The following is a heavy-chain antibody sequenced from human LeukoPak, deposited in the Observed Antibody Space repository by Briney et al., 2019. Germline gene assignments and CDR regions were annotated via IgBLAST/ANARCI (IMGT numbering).Heavy chain of an antibody. CDR1: GGSISSRNW. J-gene: IGHJ4*02. Sequence: PSETLSLTCAVSGGSISSRNWWSWVRQPPGKGLEWIGEIYHSGSTNYNPSLKTRVTISVDKSKNQFSLKLSSVTAADTAVYYCARASNNYGDYSHFDYWGQGTLVTDS. V-gene: IGHV4-4*02. CDR2: IYHSGST. D-gene: IGHD4-17*01. CDR3: ARASNNYGDYSHFDY.